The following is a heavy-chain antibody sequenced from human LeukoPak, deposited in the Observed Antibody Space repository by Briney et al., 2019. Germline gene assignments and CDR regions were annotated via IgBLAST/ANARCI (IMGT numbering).Heavy chain of an antibody. D-gene: IGHD3-3*01. CDR3: ARPSGSVTIFGVVDYFDY. J-gene: IGHJ4*02. V-gene: IGHV3-30*04. Sequence: GGSLRLSCVVSGFTFTNYGMHWVRQAPGKGLDLVASIAYDGSNENYAESVKGRFTISRDNSKNTLYLQLNSLRAEDTAVYYCARPSGSVTIFGVVDYFDYWGQGSLVTVSS. CDR2: IAYDGSNE. CDR1: GFTFTNYG.